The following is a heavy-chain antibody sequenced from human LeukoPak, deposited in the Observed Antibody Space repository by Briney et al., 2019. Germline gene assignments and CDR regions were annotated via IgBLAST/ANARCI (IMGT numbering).Heavy chain of an antibody. J-gene: IGHJ4*02. CDR2: ISSSSSYI. V-gene: IGHV3-21*01. Sequence: GGSLRLSCAASGFTFSSYSMNWVRQAPGKGLEWVSSISSSSSYIYHADSVKGRFTISRDNAKNSLYLQMNSLRAEDTAVYYCARGWGSSSSAHWGQGTLVTVSS. CDR1: GFTFSSYS. D-gene: IGHD6-6*01. CDR3: ARGWGSSSSAH.